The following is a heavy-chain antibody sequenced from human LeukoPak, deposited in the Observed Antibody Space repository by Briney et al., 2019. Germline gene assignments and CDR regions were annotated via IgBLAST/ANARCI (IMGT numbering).Heavy chain of an antibody. CDR3: AKGEYYNDNTASAD. CDR2: ISGSGGST. CDR1: GFTFSNYA. Sequence: PGGSLRLSCGASGFTFSNYAMSWVRQAPGKGLEWVSVISGSGGSTYYADSVKGRFTISRDNSKNTLYLQMNSLRAEDTAVYYCAKGEYYNDNTASADWGQGTLVTVSS. D-gene: IGHD3-22*01. V-gene: IGHV3-23*01. J-gene: IGHJ4*02.